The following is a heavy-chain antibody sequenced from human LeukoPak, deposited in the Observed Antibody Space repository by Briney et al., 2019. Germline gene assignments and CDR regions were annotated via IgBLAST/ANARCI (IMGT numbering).Heavy chain of an antibody. V-gene: IGHV4-34*01. CDR3: ARRHYGDSNNWFDP. J-gene: IGHJ5*02. D-gene: IGHD4-17*01. CDR1: GGSFSGYY. Sequence: PSETLSLTCAVYGGSFSGYYWSWIRQPPGKGLEWIGEINHSGSTNYNPSLKSRVTISVDTSKNQFSLKLSSVTAADTAVYYCARRHYGDSNNWFDPWGQGTLVTVSS. CDR2: INHSGST.